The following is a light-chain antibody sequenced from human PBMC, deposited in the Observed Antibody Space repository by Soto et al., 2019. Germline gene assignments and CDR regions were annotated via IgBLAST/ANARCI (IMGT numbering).Light chain of an antibody. Sequence: QAVVTQEPSMTVSPGGTVTLTCGSSTGTVTSGQYPYWFQQKPGQAPRPLIYGTSDKYSWTPARFSGSLLGGKAALTLSGAQAEDEAEYYCLLFYAGGKVFGGGTKLTVL. V-gene: IGLV7-46*01. CDR1: TGTVTSGQY. CDR2: GTS. J-gene: IGLJ3*02. CDR3: LLFYAGGKV.